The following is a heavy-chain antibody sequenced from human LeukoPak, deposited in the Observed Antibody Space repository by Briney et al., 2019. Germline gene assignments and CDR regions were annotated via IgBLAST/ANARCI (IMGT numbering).Heavy chain of an antibody. J-gene: IGHJ4*02. V-gene: IGHV4-34*01. D-gene: IGHD5-12*01. CDR2: INHSGST. Sequence: SETLSLTCAVYGGSFSGYYWSWIRQPPGKGLEWIGEINHSGSTNYNPSPKSRVTISVDTSKNQFSLKLSSVTVADTAVYYCASRIVPSSDFDYWGQGTLVTVSS. CDR1: GGSFSGYY. CDR3: ASRIVPSSDFDY.